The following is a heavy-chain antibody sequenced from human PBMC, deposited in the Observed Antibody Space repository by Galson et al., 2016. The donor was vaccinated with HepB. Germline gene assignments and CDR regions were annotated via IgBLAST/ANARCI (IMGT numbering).Heavy chain of an antibody. CDR3: ARQRGVGGWYFDS. J-gene: IGHJ4*02. D-gene: IGHD6-19*01. CDR2: IYPGDSET. Sequence: QSGAEVKKPGESLKISCKGSGYGFTSYWLGWVRQMPGKGLEWMGVIYPGDSETTYSPSFRGQVTMSVDKSISTAYLQWSSLKASDSAMYFCARQRGVGGWYFDSWGQGTLVTVPS. CDR1: GYGFTSYW. V-gene: IGHV5-51*01.